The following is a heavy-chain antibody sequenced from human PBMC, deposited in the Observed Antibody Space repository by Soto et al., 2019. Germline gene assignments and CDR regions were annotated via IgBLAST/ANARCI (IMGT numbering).Heavy chain of an antibody. V-gene: IGHV4-4*02. CDR2: VFHTGTT. D-gene: IGHD6-19*01. CDR1: GDSVSSPYY. J-gene: IGHJ4*02. CDR3: ARSAGWYAVHS. Sequence: QVQLQESGPGLVKPSGTLSLTCAVSGDSVSSPYYWCWVRQPPGKGLEGLGEVFHTGTTSYNPSLSSRVTISMDKSNNQFSLDLRSVTAADTAVYYCARSAGWYAVHSWGPGTLVIVSS.